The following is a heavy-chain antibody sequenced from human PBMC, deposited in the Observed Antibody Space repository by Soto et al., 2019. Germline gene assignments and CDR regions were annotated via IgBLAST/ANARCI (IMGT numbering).Heavy chain of an antibody. CDR3: ARVPNCSGGSCYSPEYFHH. J-gene: IGHJ1*01. CDR2: ISDSGST. CDR1: GGSISSGGYY. D-gene: IGHD2-15*01. Sequence: QVQLQESGPGLVKPSQTLSLTCTVSGGSISSGGYYWSWIRQHPGKGLEWIGYISDSGSTYYNPSLRSRVTISVDTSKNQFSLKLSSVTAADTAVYYCARVPNCSGGSCYSPEYFHHWGQGTLVTVSS. V-gene: IGHV4-31*03.